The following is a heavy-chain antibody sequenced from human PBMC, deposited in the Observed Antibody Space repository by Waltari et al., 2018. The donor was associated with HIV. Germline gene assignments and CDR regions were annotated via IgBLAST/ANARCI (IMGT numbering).Heavy chain of an antibody. CDR1: GFAFSTYG. Sequence: QAQLVESGGGVVQPGRSLRLSCHASGFAFSTYGMYWVRQAPGKGLGWVAVIWYDGSKKDYGDSVKGRFTISRDNSKNTVYLQMTSLRADDTGIYYCAGGRTAFGVVTGAPLGVDVWGQGTTVTVSS. CDR3: AGGRTAFGVVTGAPLGVDV. CDR2: IWYDGSKK. J-gene: IGHJ6*02. D-gene: IGHD3-3*01. V-gene: IGHV3-33*01.